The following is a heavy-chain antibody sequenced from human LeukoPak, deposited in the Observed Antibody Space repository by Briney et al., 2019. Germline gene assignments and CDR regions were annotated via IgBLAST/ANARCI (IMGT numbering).Heavy chain of an antibody. CDR2: ISWNSGSI. V-gene: IGHV3-9*01. D-gene: IGHD3-22*01. CDR1: GFTFDDYA. Sequence: GRSLRLSCAASGFTFDDYAMHWVRHAPGKGLEWVSGISWNSGSIGYADSVKGRFTISRDNAKNSLYLQMNSLRAEDTALYYCAKDPRYYYDSKTFFDYWGQGTLVTVSS. J-gene: IGHJ4*02. CDR3: AKDPRYYYDSKTFFDY.